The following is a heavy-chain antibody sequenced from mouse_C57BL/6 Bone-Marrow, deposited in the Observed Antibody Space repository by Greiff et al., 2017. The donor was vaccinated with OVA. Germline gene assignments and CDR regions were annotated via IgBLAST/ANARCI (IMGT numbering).Heavy chain of an antibody. J-gene: IGHJ3*01. V-gene: IGHV1-55*01. D-gene: IGHD2-4*01. Sequence: VQLQQPGAELVKPGASVKMSCKASGYTFPSYWITWVKQRPGQGLEWIGDIYPGSGSTNYNEKFKSKATLTVETSSSTAYMQLSSLTSEDSAVYYCARGDDYDGAAWFAYWGQGTLVTVSA. CDR1: GYTFPSYW. CDR2: IYPGSGST. CDR3: ARGDDYDGAAWFAY.